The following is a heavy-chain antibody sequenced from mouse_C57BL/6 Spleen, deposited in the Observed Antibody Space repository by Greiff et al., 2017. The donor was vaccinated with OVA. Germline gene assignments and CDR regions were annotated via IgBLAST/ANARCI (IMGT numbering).Heavy chain of an antibody. Sequence: VQLQQSGAELVRPGASVTLSCKASGYPFTDYEMHWVKQTPVHGLEWIGAIDPETGGTAYNQKFKGKAILTADKSSSTAYMELRSLTSEDSAVYYCTRASNWEGFAYWGQGTLVTVSA. CDR3: TRASNWEGFAY. CDR1: GYPFTDYE. V-gene: IGHV1-15*01. CDR2: IDPETGGT. J-gene: IGHJ3*01. D-gene: IGHD4-1*01.